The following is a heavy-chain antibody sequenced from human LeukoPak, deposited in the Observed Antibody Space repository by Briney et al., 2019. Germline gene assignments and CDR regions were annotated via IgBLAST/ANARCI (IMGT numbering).Heavy chain of an antibody. CDR2: IKEDGRQA. V-gene: IGHV3-7*01. D-gene: IGHD4-23*01. CDR1: GSTFNGHW. Sequence: GGSLRLSCVGSGSTFNGHWLTWVRQAPGRGLEWVASIKEDGRQAYYMDSVKGRFTISRDNSKKSLYLQMNSLRIEDTAVYYCAREWYDYGGDSEGYWGQGTLVSVSS. J-gene: IGHJ4*02. CDR3: AREWYDYGGDSEGY.